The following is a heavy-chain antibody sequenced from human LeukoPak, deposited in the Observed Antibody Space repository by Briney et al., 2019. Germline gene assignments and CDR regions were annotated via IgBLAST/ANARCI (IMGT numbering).Heavy chain of an antibody. CDR1: GYIFTNYG. J-gene: IGHJ5*02. V-gene: IGHV1-18*01. D-gene: IGHD1-26*01. Sequence: ASVKVSCKASGYIFTNYGISWVRQAPGQGLEWMGWISVYNGDTNYAQKLQGRVTMTTDTSTSTAYMEVRSLRSDDTAVYYCARLEGGGSYSLSSYNWFDPWGQGTLVTVSS. CDR3: ARLEGGGSYSLSSYNWFDP. CDR2: ISVYNGDT.